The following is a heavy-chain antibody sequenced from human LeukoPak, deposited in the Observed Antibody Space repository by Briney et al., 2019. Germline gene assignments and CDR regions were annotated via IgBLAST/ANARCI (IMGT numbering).Heavy chain of an antibody. CDR1: GFTFSSYG. V-gene: IGHV3-33*01. Sequence: AERSLRLSCAASGFTFSSYGMHWVRQAPGKGLEWVAVIWYDGSNKYYADSVKGRFTISRDNSKNTLYLQMNSLRAEDTAVYYCARDVDTMVRGVIYYYYGMDVWGQGTTVTVSS. CDR2: IWYDGSNK. D-gene: IGHD3-10*01. J-gene: IGHJ6*02. CDR3: ARDVDTMVRGVIYYYYGMDV.